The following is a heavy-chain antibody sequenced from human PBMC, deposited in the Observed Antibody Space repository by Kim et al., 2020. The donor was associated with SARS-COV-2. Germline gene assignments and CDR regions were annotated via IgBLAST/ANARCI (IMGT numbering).Heavy chain of an antibody. CDR2: IIPIFGTA. V-gene: IGHV1-69*13. CDR3: ARDPIVVVPAAIARYYGMDV. J-gene: IGHJ6*02. D-gene: IGHD2-2*02. Sequence: SVKVSCKASGGTFSSYAISWVRQAPGQGLEWMGGIIPIFGTANYAQKFQGRVTITADESTSTAYMELSSLRSEDTAVYYCARDPIVVVPAAIARYYGMDVWGQGTTVTVSS. CDR1: GGTFSSYA.